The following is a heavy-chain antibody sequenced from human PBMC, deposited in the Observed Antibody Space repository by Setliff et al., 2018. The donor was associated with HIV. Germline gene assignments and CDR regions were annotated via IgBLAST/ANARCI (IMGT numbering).Heavy chain of an antibody. CDR2: IFYSETVYYGGRT. D-gene: IGHD2-21*02. J-gene: IGHJ4*02. V-gene: IGHV4-39*07. Sequence: PSETLSLTCTVSGDSISSNNYYWGWIRQPPGKGPEWIGSIFYSETVYYGGRTYYSPSLKSRVTISVDTSKNQFSLRLTSVTAADTAVYYCARGVPLLPPHYWGQGTLVTVS. CDR3: ARGVPLLPPHY. CDR1: GDSISSNNYY.